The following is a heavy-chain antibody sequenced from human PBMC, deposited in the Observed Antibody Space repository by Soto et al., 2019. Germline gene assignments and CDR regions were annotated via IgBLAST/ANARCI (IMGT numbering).Heavy chain of an antibody. J-gene: IGHJ4*02. CDR1: GIFFSSYG. Sequence: QGQLVESGGGVVQPGTSLRLSCAVSGIFFSSYGMHWVRQAPGKGLEWVALISHDGSGAFYADSVRGRFTISRDNSRDTVFLQMSGLRDEDSAAYYCATTGPYWGQGTLVTVSS. CDR2: ISHDGSGA. CDR3: ATTGPY. V-gene: IGHV3-30*03.